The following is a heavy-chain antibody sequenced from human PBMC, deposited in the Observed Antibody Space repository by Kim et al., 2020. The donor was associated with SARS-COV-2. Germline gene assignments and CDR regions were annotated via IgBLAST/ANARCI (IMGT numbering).Heavy chain of an antibody. CDR3: ARENIVTTPGTFDI. Sequence: GGSLRLSCAASGLSLTGHWMHWVRHAPGKGLLWVSRILSDGTTTDYADSVKGLFTISRDHTKNTLYLQMSSLRAEDTAVYYCARENIVTTPGTFDIWGQGTLVTVSS. V-gene: IGHV3-74*01. CDR1: GLSLTGHW. CDR2: ILSDGTTT. D-gene: IGHD5-12*01. J-gene: IGHJ3*02.